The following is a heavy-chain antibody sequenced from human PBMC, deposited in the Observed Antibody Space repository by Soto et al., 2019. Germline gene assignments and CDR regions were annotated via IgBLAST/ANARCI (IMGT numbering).Heavy chain of an antibody. D-gene: IGHD2-15*01. CDR3: VRGYCSGGSCTDYYYYYMDV. CDR1: GGSFSGYY. Sequence: QVQLQQWGAGLLKPSETLSLTCAVYGGSFSGYYWSWIRQPPGKGLEWIGEINHSGSTNYNPSLTSLVTISVDTSKNQFSRKLSSVTAADTAVYYCVRGYCSGGSCTDYYYYYMDVWGKGTTLTVSS. J-gene: IGHJ6*03. CDR2: INHSGST. V-gene: IGHV4-34*01.